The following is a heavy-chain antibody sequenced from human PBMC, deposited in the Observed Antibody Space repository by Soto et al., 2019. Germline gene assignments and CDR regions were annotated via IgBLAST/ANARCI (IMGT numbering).Heavy chain of an antibody. Sequence: SETLSLTCAVSGYSISNGYYWGWIRQPPGEGLEWIGSIYHGGRTYHNPSLKSRLTVSVDTSKNQISLQLSSVTAADTAVYYCARVYCGDACFGEWPRKWFDPWGQGTLVTVSS. CDR2: IYHGGRT. CDR3: ARVYCGDACFGEWPRKWFDP. D-gene: IGHD2-21*02. CDR1: GYSISNGYY. V-gene: IGHV4-38-2*01. J-gene: IGHJ5*02.